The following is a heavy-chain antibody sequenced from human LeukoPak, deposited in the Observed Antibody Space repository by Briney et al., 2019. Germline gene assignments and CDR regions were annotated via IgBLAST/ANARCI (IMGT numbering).Heavy chain of an antibody. CDR2: ISSSSSTI. D-gene: IGHD3-3*01. CDR1: GFTFSSYS. J-gene: IGHJ6*02. Sequence: HPGGSLRLSCAASGFTFSSYSMTWVRQAPGKGLEWVSYISSSSSTIYYADSVKGRFTISRDNAKNSLYLQMNSLRDEDTAVYYCARNKITIFGVVIRNYYYYGMDVWGQGTTVTVSS. CDR3: ARNKITIFGVVIRNYYYYGMDV. V-gene: IGHV3-48*02.